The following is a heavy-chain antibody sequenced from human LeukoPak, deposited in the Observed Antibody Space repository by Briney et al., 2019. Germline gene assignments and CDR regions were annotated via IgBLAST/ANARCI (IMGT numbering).Heavy chain of an antibody. Sequence: SETLSLTCTVSGGSISSSSYYWGWIRQPPGKGLEWIGSIYYSGSTYYNPSLKSRVTISVDTSKNQFSLKLSSVTAADTAVYYCARHGGDGCFSPWGQGTLVTVSS. CDR1: GGSISSSSYY. D-gene: IGHD5-24*01. CDR3: ARHGGDGCFSP. CDR2: IYYSGST. V-gene: IGHV4-39*01. J-gene: IGHJ5*02.